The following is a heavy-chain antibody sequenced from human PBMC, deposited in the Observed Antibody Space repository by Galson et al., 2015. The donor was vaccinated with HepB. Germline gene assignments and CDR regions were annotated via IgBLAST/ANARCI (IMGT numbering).Heavy chain of an antibody. D-gene: IGHD1-20*01. CDR1: GYIFSGYY. CDR2: INPNSGGT. V-gene: IGHV1-2*02. J-gene: IGHJ6*02. Sequence: SVKVSCKASGYIFSGYYIHWVRQAPGQGLEWMGWINPNSGGTNYARNFQGRVTMTRDTSIRTAYMEVRRLRSDDSAIYYCAGVRRDNWNDREFYSNYGMDVWGQGTAVTVSS. CDR3: AGVRRDNWNDREFYSNYGMDV.